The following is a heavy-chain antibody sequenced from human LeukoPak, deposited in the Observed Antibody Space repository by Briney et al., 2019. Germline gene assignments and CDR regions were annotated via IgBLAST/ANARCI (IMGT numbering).Heavy chain of an antibody. CDR3: AKDTGDYQVAYFDY. CDR1: GFTFSSYA. V-gene: IGHV3-23*01. Sequence: PGGSLRLSCAASGFTFSSYAMSWVRQAPGKGLEWVSAISGSGGSTYYADSVKGRFTISRDDSKNTLYLQMNSLRAEDTAVYYCAKDTGDYQVAYFDYWGQGTLVTVSS. J-gene: IGHJ4*02. D-gene: IGHD4-17*01. CDR2: ISGSGGST.